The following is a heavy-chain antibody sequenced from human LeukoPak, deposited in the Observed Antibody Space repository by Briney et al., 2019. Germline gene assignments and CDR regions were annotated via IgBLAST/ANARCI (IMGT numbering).Heavy chain of an antibody. V-gene: IGHV3-64*01. CDR2: ISHNGAST. CDR1: GFTFSSYA. D-gene: IGHD4-23*01. Sequence: GGSLRLSCVASGFTFSSYAVFWVRQAPGKGLDFVSGISHNGASTYYANSVKGRFTISRDNSKNTLYLQMGSLRAEDMAMYYCARIGGKGHWGQGTLVTASS. CDR3: ARIGGKGH. J-gene: IGHJ4*02.